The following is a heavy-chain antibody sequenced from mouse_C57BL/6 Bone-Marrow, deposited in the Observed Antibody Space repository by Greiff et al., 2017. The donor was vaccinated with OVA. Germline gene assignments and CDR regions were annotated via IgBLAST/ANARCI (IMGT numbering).Heavy chain of an antibody. CDR2: IYPRDGST. J-gene: IGHJ4*01. CDR3: ANFYYGNYVEAMDY. Sequence: QVQLQQSDAELVKPGASVKISCKVSGYTFTDHTIHWMKQRPEQGLEWIGYIYPRDGSTKYNEKFKGKATLTADKSSSTAYMQLNSLTSEDSAVYCCANFYYGNYVEAMDYWGQGTSVTVSS. V-gene: IGHV1-78*01. CDR1: GYTFTDHT. D-gene: IGHD2-1*01.